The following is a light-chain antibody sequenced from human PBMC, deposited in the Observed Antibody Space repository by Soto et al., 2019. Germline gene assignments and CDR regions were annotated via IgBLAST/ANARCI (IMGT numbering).Light chain of an antibody. CDR2: DVT. CDR1: SRDVGGYNY. CDR3: SSFTLSNYV. Sequence: QSVLSQPASVSGSPGQSITISCTGTSRDVGGYNYVSWYQHYPDKAPKLIIYDVTSRPSGVSDRFSGSKSGNTASLTISGLQPEDEAHYYCSSFTLSNYVFGRGKKVTV. V-gene: IGLV2-14*01. J-gene: IGLJ1*01.